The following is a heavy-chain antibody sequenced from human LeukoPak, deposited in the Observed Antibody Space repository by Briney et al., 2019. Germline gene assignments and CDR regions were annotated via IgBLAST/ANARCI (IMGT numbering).Heavy chain of an antibody. CDR2: IIPIFDTT. D-gene: IGHD4-23*01. J-gene: IGHJ3*02. Sequence: GASVKVSCKASGGTFSSYAINWVRQAPGQGLEWMGGIIPIFDTTDYAQNFQGRVTITTDESTSTAYMELSSLRSEDTAVYYCARADYGGNSYTSWVGAFDIWGQGTMVTVSS. V-gene: IGHV1-69*05. CDR3: ARADYGGNSYTSWVGAFDI. CDR1: GGTFSSYA.